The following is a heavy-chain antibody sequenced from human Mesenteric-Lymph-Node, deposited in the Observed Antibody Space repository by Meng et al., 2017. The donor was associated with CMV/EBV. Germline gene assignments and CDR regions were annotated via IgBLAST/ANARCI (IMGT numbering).Heavy chain of an antibody. CDR1: GFIFNNYG. D-gene: IGHD4-23*01. CDR3: ARPPGRAWSYGGNSEGAFDI. CDR2: ISGSGSNT. Sequence: GGSLRLSCAASGFIFNNYGMSWVRQAPGKGLEWVSVISGSGSNTYYADSVKGRFTISRDNAKNSLYLQMNSLRAEDTAVYYCARPPGRAWSYGGNSEGAFDIWGQGTMVTVSS. V-gene: IGHV3-21*01. J-gene: IGHJ3*02.